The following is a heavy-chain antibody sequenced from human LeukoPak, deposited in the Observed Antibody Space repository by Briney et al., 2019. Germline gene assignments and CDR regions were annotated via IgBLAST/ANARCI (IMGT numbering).Heavy chain of an antibody. CDR1: GFTFSSYS. Sequence: GGSLRLSCAASGFTFSSYSMNWVRQAPGKGLEWVSSISSSSSYIYYADSVKGRFTISRDNAKNSLYLQMNSLRAEDTAVYYCARLKGSSSWYDYWGQGTLVTVSS. CDR3: ARLKGSSSWYDY. D-gene: IGHD6-13*01. CDR2: ISSSSSYI. V-gene: IGHV3-21*01. J-gene: IGHJ4*02.